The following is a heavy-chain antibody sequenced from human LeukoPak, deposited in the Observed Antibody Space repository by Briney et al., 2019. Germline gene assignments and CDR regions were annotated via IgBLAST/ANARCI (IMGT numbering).Heavy chain of an antibody. Sequence: PSETLSLTCTVSGGSISSYYWSWIRQPPGKGLEWIGYIYYSGSTNYNPSLKSRLTISLNTSKNQFSLRLTSVTAADTAFYYCARHWNYYSMGVWGQGTTVTVSS. CDR3: ARHWNYYSMGV. CDR1: GGSISSYY. J-gene: IGHJ6*02. CDR2: IYYSGST. V-gene: IGHV4-59*08. D-gene: IGHD3-10*01.